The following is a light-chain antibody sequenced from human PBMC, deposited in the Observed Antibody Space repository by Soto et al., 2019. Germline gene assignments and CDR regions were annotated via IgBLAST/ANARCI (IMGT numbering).Light chain of an antibody. CDR2: GAS. V-gene: IGKV3-20*01. CDR3: QHYGSSQIT. J-gene: IGKJ5*01. Sequence: EIVLTQSPGTLSLSPGERATLSCRASQSLTSSYLAWYQQKPGQAPRLLIYGASSRATGIPDRFTGSGSGTDFTLTISRLEPEDFGLYYCQHYGSSQITFGQGTRLEIK. CDR1: QSLTSSY.